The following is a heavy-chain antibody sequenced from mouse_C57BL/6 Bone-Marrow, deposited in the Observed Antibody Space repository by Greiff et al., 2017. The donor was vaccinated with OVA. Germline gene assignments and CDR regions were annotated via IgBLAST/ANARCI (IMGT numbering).Heavy chain of an antibody. CDR2: IYPGSGNT. Sequence: VKLVESGAELVRPGASVKLSCKASGYTFTDYYINWVKQRPGQGLEWIARIYPGSGNTYYNEKFKGKATLTAEKSSSTAYMQLSSLTSEDSAVYFCARGGYYKGYYFDYWGQGTTLTVSS. D-gene: IGHD2-12*01. CDR3: ARGGYYKGYYFDY. CDR1: GYTFTDYY. V-gene: IGHV1-76*01. J-gene: IGHJ2*01.